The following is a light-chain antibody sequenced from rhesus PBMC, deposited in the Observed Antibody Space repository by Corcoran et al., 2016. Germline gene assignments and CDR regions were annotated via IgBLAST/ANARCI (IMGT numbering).Light chain of an antibody. CDR1: QGLSSW. CDR2: AAS. V-gene: IGKV1-33*02. CDR3: QQHNSYPYR. J-gene: IGKJ2*01. Sequence: DIQMTQSPSSLSASVGDRVTITCQASQGLSSWLAWYQQKPGKAPKLLIFAASSLQSGVPSRLSGDGSGTDCNLTISSLQPEDFATNCGQQHNSYPYRFGKGTKVEIK.